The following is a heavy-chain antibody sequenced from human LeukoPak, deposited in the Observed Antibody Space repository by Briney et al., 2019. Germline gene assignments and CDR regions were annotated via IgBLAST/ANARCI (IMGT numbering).Heavy chain of an antibody. Sequence: GGSLRLSCVASGFTFSSYEMNWVRQAPGKGLEWVSYISSSGRTIYYADSVKGRFTISRDDAKNSLYLQMGSLRVEDTAVYYCATSPNYFDYWGQGTLVTVSS. CDR3: ATSPNYFDY. CDR2: ISSSGRTI. J-gene: IGHJ4*02. V-gene: IGHV3-48*03. CDR1: GFTFSSYE.